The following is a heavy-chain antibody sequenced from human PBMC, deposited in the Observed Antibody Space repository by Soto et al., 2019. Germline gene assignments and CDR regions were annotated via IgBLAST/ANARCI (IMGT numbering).Heavy chain of an antibody. CDR1: GYTFTSYY. V-gene: IGHV1-46*01. Sequence: ASVKVSCKASGYTFTSYYMHWVRQAPGQGLEWMAIINPSDGTTSYALKFQGRVTMTRDTSTSTVYMELGSLRSEDTALYYCARDGYSSSYYGMDVWGQGTTVTVLL. CDR2: INPSDGTT. J-gene: IGHJ6*02. D-gene: IGHD6-6*01. CDR3: ARDGYSSSYYGMDV.